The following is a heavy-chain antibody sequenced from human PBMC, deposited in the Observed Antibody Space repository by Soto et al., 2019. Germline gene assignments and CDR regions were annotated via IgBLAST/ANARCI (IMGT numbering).Heavy chain of an antibody. CDR2: FDPEDGET. V-gene: IGHV1-24*01. CDR1: GYTLTELS. J-gene: IGHJ4*02. D-gene: IGHD2-15*01. Sequence: ASVKVSCKVSGYTLTELSMHWVRQAPGKGLEWMGGFDPEDGETIYAQKFQGRVTMTEDTSTDTAYMELSSLRSEDTAVYYCAMARARYCSGGSCYPGFDYWGQGTLVTVSS. CDR3: AMARARYCSGGSCYPGFDY.